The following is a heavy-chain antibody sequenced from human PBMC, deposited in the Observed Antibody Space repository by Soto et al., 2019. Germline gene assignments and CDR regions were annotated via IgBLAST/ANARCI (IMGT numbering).Heavy chain of an antibody. CDR2: VSAYNGVT. V-gene: IGHV1-18*01. J-gene: IGHJ6*03. CDR3: ARGIAPGDYYYMDV. Sequence: QVHLVQSGAEVKEPGDSVRVSCKASGYTFTAYGINWVRQAPGQGLEWMGWVSAYNGVTNYAQKLHGRVAMTTDTSTKTAYMELRSLRPDDTAVYYCARGIAPGDYYYMDVWGIGTTVTVSS. CDR1: GYTFTAYG. D-gene: IGHD1-26*01.